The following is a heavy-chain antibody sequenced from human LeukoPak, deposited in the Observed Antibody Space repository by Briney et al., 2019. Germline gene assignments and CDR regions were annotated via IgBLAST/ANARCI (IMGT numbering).Heavy chain of an antibody. Sequence: SETLSPTCTVSGGSISSSSYYWGWIRQPPGAPGKGLEWIGNIYYSGSTYYNPSLKSRVTISIDTSKNQFSLKLTSVTAADTAVYYCARRGSRVLDYWGPGTLVTVSS. D-gene: IGHD1-26*01. V-gene: IGHV4-39*07. CDR1: GGSISSSSYY. CDR3: ARRGSRVLDY. CDR2: IYYSGST. J-gene: IGHJ4*02.